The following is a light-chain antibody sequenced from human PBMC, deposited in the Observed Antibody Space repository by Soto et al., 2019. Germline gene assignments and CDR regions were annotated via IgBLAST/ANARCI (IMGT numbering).Light chain of an antibody. CDR3: SSYTGSRTCV. CDR2: DVN. CDR1: SSGVGGYNY. V-gene: IGLV2-14*01. J-gene: IGLJ1*01. Sequence: QSVLTQPASVSGSPGQSITISCTGTSSGVGGYNYVSWYQQLPGKAPKLMIYDVNNRPSGVSNRFSGSKSGNTASLTISGLQAEDEADYYCSSYTGSRTCVFGTGTKVTVL.